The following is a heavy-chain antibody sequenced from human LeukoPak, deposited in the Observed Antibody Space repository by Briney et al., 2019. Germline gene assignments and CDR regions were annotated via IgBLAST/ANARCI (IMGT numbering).Heavy chain of an antibody. V-gene: IGHV1-8*01. CDR3: ARGRHPGPTWISEY. CDR2: MNPNSGNT. J-gene: IGHJ4*02. Sequence: AASVKVSCKASEYTFTSYDINWVRPATGQGLEWMGWMNPNSGNTGYAQKFQGRVTMTRNTSISTAYMELSSLTFEDTAVYYCARGRHPGPTWISEYWGQGTLVTVSP. CDR1: EYTFTSYD. D-gene: IGHD5-12*01.